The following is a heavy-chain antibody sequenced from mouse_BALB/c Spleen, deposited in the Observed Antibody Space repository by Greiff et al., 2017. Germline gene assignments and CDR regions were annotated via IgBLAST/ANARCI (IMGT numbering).Heavy chain of an antibody. CDR1: GYTFSSYW. Sequence: QVQLKQSGAELMKPGASVKISCKATGYTFSSYWIEWVKQRPGHGLEWIGEILPGSGSTNYNEKFKGKATFTADTSSNTAYMQLSSLTSEDSAVYYCARATMITAYFDYWGQGTTLTVSS. CDR2: ILPGSGST. J-gene: IGHJ2*01. CDR3: ARATMITAYFDY. D-gene: IGHD2-4*01. V-gene: IGHV1-9*01.